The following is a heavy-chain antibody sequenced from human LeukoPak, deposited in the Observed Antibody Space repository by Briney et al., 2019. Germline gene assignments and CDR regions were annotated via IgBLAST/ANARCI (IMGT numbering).Heavy chain of an antibody. CDR2: MNPNSGNT. Sequence: GASVKVSCKASGYTFTSYDINWVRQATGQGLEWMGWMNPNSGNTGYAQKFQGRVTITRNTSISTAYMELSSLRSEDTAVYYCARGGGTSSSKKHYYMDVWGKGTTVTVSS. J-gene: IGHJ6*03. V-gene: IGHV1-8*03. CDR1: GYTFTSYD. CDR3: ARGGGTSSSKKHYYMDV. D-gene: IGHD6-6*01.